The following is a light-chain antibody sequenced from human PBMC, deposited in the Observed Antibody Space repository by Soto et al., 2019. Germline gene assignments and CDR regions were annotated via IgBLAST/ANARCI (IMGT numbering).Light chain of an antibody. CDR3: QQVNNWPLT. CDR2: DAS. V-gene: IGKV3-11*01. J-gene: IGKJ4*01. Sequence: EIVLTQSPATRSLSPGERATLSCRASQSVRSDLAWYQQKPGQAPRLLIYDASRRATGIPARFSGSGSGTDFTLTISSLEPEDFAVYYCQQVNNWPLTFGGGTRVDIK. CDR1: QSVRSD.